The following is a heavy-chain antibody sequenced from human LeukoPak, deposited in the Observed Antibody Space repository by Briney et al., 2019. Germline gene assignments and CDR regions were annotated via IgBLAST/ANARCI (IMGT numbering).Heavy chain of an antibody. V-gene: IGHV3-48*03. CDR2: ISSSGSTI. D-gene: IGHD1-7*01. Sequence: GGSLRLSCAASGFTFSSYEMNWVRQAPGKGLEWVSYISSSGSTIYYADSVKGRFTISRDNAKNSLYLQMNSLRAEDTAVYYCARVQLRYYYYGMDVWGQGTTVTVS. CDR1: GFTFSSYE. CDR3: ARVQLRYYYYGMDV. J-gene: IGHJ6*02.